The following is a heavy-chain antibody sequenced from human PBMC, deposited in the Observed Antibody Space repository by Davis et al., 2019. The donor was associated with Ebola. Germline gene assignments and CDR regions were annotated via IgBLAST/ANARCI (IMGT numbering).Heavy chain of an antibody. V-gene: IGHV4-34*01. J-gene: IGHJ3*02. Sequence: SETLSLTCGVYGGSFSGYYWSWIRQPPGKGLEWIGEVNQSGSTNHNPSLKSRVTISIDTSKNQFSLKLSSVTAADTAVYYCARVGAITRAFDIWGQGTMVTVSS. CDR1: GGSFSGYY. D-gene: IGHD1-26*01. CDR3: ARVGAITRAFDI. CDR2: VNQSGST.